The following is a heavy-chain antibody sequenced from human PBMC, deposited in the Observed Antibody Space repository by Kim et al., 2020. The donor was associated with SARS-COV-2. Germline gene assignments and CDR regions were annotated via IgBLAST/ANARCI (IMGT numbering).Heavy chain of an antibody. CDR3: ARGRIGLATIGVFDY. J-gene: IGHJ4*02. CDR1: GYTFTGYY. V-gene: IGHV1-2*02. Sequence: ASVKVSCKASGYTFTGYYMHWVRQAPGQGLEWMGWINPNSGGTNYAQKFQGRVTMTRDTSISTAYMELSRLRSDDTAVYYCARGRIGLATIGVFDYWGQGTLVTVSS. D-gene: IGHD5-12*01. CDR2: INPNSGGT.